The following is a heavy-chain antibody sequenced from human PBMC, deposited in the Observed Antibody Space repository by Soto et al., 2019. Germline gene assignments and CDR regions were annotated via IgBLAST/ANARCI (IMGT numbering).Heavy chain of an antibody. Sequence: EVQLVESGGVSVQPGGSPRLSCTASGFTLSNYWMHWVRQAPGKGLVWVSRINTDGSTTTYADSVKGRFTISRDNAKNTVYLQMNSLRDEDTAVYYCVRIRRGDGYTFGYWGQGTLVTVSS. V-gene: IGHV3-74*01. CDR3: VRIRRGDGYTFGY. D-gene: IGHD5-12*01. J-gene: IGHJ4*02. CDR1: GFTLSNYW. CDR2: INTDGSTT.